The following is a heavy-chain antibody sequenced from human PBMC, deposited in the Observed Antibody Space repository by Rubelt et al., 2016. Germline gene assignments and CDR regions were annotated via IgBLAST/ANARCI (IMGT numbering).Heavy chain of an antibody. CDR3: ARNSAYGMDV. Sequence: EVQLVESGGALVQPGGSLTLSCAASGFTFSDYWMHWVRQAPGKGLVWVSRINRDGSSTTYADSVKGRFTISRDNAKNTLYLQMNSLRAEDTAVYYCARNSAYGMDVWGQGTTVTVSS. J-gene: IGHJ6*02. CDR1: GFTFSDYW. V-gene: IGHV3-74*01. D-gene: IGHD2-8*01. CDR2: INRDGSST.